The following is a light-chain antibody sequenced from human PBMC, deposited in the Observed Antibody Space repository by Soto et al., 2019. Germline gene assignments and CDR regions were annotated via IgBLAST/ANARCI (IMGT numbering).Light chain of an antibody. V-gene: IGKV3-15*01. CDR2: GAS. J-gene: IGKJ1*01. CDR3: KQYNHWPG. CDR1: QSVSSS. Sequence: EIVMTQAPATLSVSPGERATLSCRASQSVSSSLAWYQQRPGQAPRLVIYGASTRATGIPARFSGSGSGTEFTLTISSLQSEDFAVYYCKQYNHWPGVGQGTKVEIK.